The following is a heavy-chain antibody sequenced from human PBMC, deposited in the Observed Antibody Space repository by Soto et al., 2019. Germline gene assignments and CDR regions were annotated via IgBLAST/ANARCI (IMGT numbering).Heavy chain of an antibody. Sequence: QVQLQESGPGLVKPSETLSLTCTVSGGSISSYYWSWIRQPPGKGLEWIGYIYYSGSTNYNPSLKSRVTISVDTSKNQFSLKLSSVTAADTAVYYCARVVVGATPDYWGQGTLVTVSS. CDR3: ARVVVGATPDY. D-gene: IGHD1-26*01. CDR2: IYYSGST. J-gene: IGHJ4*02. V-gene: IGHV4-59*01. CDR1: GGSISSYY.